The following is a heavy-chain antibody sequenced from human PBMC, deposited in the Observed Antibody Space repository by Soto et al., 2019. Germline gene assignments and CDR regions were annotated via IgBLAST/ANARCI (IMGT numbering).Heavy chain of an antibody. V-gene: IGHV3-64*01. CDR2: ISSDGGSA. J-gene: IGHJ4*02. CDR3: XXXXXXXXXY. CDR1: GFTFSYYA. Sequence: EVQLVESGGGLVQPGGSLRISCAASGFTFSYYAMHWVRQAPGKGLEYVSAISSDGGSAFYANSVKGRFTISRDNSKNTLHLQMGSLRVEDMAXXXXXXXXXXXXXYWGQGTLVTVSS.